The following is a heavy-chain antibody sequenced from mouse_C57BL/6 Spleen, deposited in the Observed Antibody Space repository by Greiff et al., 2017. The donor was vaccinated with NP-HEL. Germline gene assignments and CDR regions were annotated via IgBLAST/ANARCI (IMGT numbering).Heavy chain of an antibody. D-gene: IGHD1-1*01. Sequence: EVKVVESGGGLVKPGGSLKLSCAASGFTFSDYGMHWVRQAPEKGLEWVAYISSGSSTIYYADTVKGRFTISRDNAKNTLFLQMTSLRSEDTAMYYCARQDYGSSYDLFAYWGQGTLVTVSA. V-gene: IGHV5-17*01. CDR1: GFTFSDYG. CDR3: ARQDYGSSYDLFAY. CDR2: ISSGSSTI. J-gene: IGHJ3*01.